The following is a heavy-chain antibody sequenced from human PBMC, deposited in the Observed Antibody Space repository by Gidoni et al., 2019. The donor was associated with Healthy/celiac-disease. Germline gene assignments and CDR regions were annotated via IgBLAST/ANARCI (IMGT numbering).Heavy chain of an antibody. D-gene: IGHD2-15*01. CDR3: ARLRPYCSGGSCYSDY. CDR1: GGSISSSSYY. J-gene: IGHJ4*02. Sequence: QLQLQESGPGLVKPSETLSLTCTVSGGSISSSSYYWGWIRQPPGKGLEWIGSIYYSGSTYYNPSLKSRVTISVDTSKNQFSLKLSSVTAADTAVYYCARLRPYCSGGSCYSDYWGQGTLVTVSS. V-gene: IGHV4-39*01. CDR2: IYYSGST.